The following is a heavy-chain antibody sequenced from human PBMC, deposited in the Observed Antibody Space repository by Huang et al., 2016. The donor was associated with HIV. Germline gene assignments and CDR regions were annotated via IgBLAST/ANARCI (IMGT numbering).Heavy chain of an antibody. CDR1: GYGFSSYW. D-gene: IGHD5-18*01. V-gene: IGHV5-51*01. Sequence: EVLLVQSGAELKEPVESLTISCKASGYGFSSYWIGWVRQKPGKGLEWRGISYPRDSETKYSPAFDGKVTISADKSTRTAYLQWESLKAPDTAIYFCARQVDGFRSHFDFWGQGTLVSVSS. J-gene: IGHJ4*02. CDR3: ARQVDGFRSHFDF. CDR2: SYPRDSET.